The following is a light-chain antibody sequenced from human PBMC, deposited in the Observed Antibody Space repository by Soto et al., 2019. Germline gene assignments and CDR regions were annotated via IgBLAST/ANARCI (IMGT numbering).Light chain of an antibody. J-gene: IGLJ1*01. V-gene: IGLV6-57*03. CDR1: SGSIASNY. CDR2: EDN. CDR3: QSYDSSV. Sequence: NFMLTQPHSVSESPGKTVTISCTRSSGSIASNYVQWYQQRPGSAPTTVIYEDNQRPSGVPDRFSGSIDSSSNSASLTISGLMTDDEADYYCQSYDSSVFGTGTKLTVL.